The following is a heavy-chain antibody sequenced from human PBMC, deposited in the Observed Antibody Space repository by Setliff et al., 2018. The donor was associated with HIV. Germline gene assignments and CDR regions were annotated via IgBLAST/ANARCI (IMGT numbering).Heavy chain of an antibody. D-gene: IGHD3-10*01. CDR1: GFTFSSYG. CDR2: IWYDGGSK. CDR3: AKDLWRYYNTGSFYMDV. Sequence: GGSLRLSCAASGFTFSSYGMHWVRQAPGKGLEWVAVIWYDGGSKYYADSVKGRFIISRDNSKNTLYLQMNSLRAEDTAVYYCAKDLWRYYNTGSFYMDVWGKGTTVTVSS. V-gene: IGHV3-30*02. J-gene: IGHJ6*03.